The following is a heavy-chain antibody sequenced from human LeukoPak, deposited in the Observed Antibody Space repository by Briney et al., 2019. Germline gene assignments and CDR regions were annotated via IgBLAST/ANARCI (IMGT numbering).Heavy chain of an antibody. V-gene: IGHV3-33*01. CDR2: IWYDGSNK. CDR1: GFTFSSYG. CDR3: ARDLYSSSWYPSTLLHYYYGMDV. J-gene: IGHJ6*02. D-gene: IGHD6-13*01. Sequence: GRSLRHSCASSGFTFSSYGMHWVRQAPGKGLEWVAVIWYDGSNKYYADSVKGRFTISRDNSKNTLYLRMNSLRAEDTAVYYCARDLYSSSWYPSTLLHYYYGMDVWGQGTTVTVSS.